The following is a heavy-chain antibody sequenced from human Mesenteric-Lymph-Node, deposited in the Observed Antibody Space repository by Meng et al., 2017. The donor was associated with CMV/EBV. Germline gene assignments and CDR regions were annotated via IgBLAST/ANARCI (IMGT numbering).Heavy chain of an antibody. Sequence: GESLKISCEASGFTFSTFSLNWVRLAPGKGLEWVSSISSSSSYIYYADSVKGRFTISRDNAKNSLYLQMNSLRAEDTAVYYCASRNRSRGYSYGTIDYWGQGTLVTVSS. CDR1: GFTFSTFS. V-gene: IGHV3-21*01. CDR2: ISSSSSYI. CDR3: ASRNRSRGYSYGTIDY. J-gene: IGHJ4*02. D-gene: IGHD5-18*01.